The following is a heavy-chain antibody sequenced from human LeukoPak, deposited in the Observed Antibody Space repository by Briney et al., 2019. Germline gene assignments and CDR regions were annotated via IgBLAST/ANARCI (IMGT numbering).Heavy chain of an antibody. Sequence: GGSLRLSCAASGFTFSDYYMSWIRQAPGKGLEWVSYISSSGSTIYYADSVKGRFTTSRDNAKNSLYLQMNSLRAEDTAVYYCARTLRYELPAYYFDYWGQGTLVTVSS. CDR3: ARTLRYELPAYYFDY. V-gene: IGHV3-11*01. CDR1: GFTFSDYY. J-gene: IGHJ4*02. CDR2: ISSSGSTI. D-gene: IGHD3-9*01.